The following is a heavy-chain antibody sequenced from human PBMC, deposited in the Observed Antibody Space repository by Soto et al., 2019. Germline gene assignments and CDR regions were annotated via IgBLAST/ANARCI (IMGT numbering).Heavy chain of an antibody. D-gene: IGHD4-17*01. CDR3: ARGLGNGDYGDPGDY. CDR1: GFTVSDNY. CDR2: LYSGGAT. Sequence: EVQLVESGGGLIQPGGSLRLSCAASGFTVSDNYMSWVRQAPGKGLEWVSLLYSGGATYYADSVKGRFTISRDNSKNTLYLQMNRLRAGDTAVYYCARGLGNGDYGDPGDYWGQGTLVTVSS. J-gene: IGHJ4*02. V-gene: IGHV3-53*01.